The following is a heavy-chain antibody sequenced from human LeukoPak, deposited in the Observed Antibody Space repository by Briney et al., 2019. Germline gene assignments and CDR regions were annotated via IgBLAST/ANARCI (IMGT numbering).Heavy chain of an antibody. V-gene: IGHV4-59*01. Sequence: PSETLSLTCTVSGGSISSYYWSWIRQPPGKGLEWIGYIYYSGSTNYNPSLKSRVTISVDTSKNQFSLKLSSVTAADTAVYYCARESGGGSPGYYYYGMDVWGQGTTVTVPS. CDR1: GGSISSYY. J-gene: IGHJ6*02. CDR3: ARESGGGSPGYYYYGMDV. CDR2: IYYSGST. D-gene: IGHD2-15*01.